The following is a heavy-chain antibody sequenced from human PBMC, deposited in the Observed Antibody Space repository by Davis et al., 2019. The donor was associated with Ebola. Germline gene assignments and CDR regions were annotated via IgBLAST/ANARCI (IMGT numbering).Heavy chain of an antibody. J-gene: IGHJ4*02. V-gene: IGHV3-21*01. Sequence: GESLKISCAASGFTFSTYSMSWVRQAPGKGLEWVSSISSDSDYIYYADSAKGRFTISRDNAKNSLYLQLNSLKAGDTAVYYCARASCTNGVCHFDNWGQGTLVTVSS. D-gene: IGHD2-8*01. CDR2: ISSDSDYI. CDR1: GFTFSTYS. CDR3: ARASCTNGVCHFDN.